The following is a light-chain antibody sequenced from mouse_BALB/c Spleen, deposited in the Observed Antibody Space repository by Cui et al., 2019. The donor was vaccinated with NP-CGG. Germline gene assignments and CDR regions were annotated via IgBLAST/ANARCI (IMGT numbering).Light chain of an antibody. J-gene: IGLJ1*01. CDR2: GTN. CDR3: ALWYSNHWV. Sequence: QAAVTQESTLTTSPGETVTLTCRSSTGAVTTNSYANWVQEKPDHLFTGLIGGTNNRAPGVPAKFSGSLIGDKAALTITGAQTEDETIYFCALWYSNHWVFGGGTKLTVL. V-gene: IGLV1*01. CDR1: TGAVTTNSY.